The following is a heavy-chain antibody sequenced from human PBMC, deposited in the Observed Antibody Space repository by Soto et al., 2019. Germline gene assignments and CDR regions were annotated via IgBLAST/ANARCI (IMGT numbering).Heavy chain of an antibody. CDR2: ISAYNGNT. J-gene: IGHJ5*02. Sequence: VASVKVSCKASGYTFTSYGISWVRQAPGQGLEWMGWISAYNGNTNYAQKLQGRVTMTTDTSTSTAYMELRSLRSDDTAVYYCARDLERIIVVVPAATYNWFDPWGQGTLVTVSS. D-gene: IGHD2-2*01. CDR3: ARDLERIIVVVPAATYNWFDP. CDR1: GYTFTSYG. V-gene: IGHV1-18*01.